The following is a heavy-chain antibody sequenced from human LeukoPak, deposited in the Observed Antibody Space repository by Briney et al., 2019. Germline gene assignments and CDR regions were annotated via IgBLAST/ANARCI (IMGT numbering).Heavy chain of an antibody. J-gene: IGHJ5*02. CDR2: IWRGGNTK. V-gene: IGHV3-33*01. CDR1: GFDFRMSA. D-gene: IGHD6-19*01. Sequence: GGSLRLSCSTSGFDFRMSAMHWVRQAPGKGLEWVAVIWRGGNTKFYVDSVKGRCNIFRDDFRSIFYLQMDSLTADDTAVYYCVADPPGSGWAFWSWGQGALVTVSA. CDR3: VADPPGSGWAFWS.